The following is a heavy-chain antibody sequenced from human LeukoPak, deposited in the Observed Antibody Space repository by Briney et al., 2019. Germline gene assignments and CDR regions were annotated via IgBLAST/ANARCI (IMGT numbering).Heavy chain of an antibody. CDR3: ARHTYYYGSGSYYFDAFDI. D-gene: IGHD3-10*01. J-gene: IGHJ3*02. CDR2: IYYSGST. V-gene: IGHV4-59*08. CDR1: GGSISSYY. Sequence: PSETLSLTCTVSGGSISSYYRSWIRQPPGKGLEWIGYIYYSGSTNYNPSLKSRVTISVDTSKNQFSLKLSSVTAADTAVYYCARHTYYYGSGSYYFDAFDIWGQGTMVTVSS.